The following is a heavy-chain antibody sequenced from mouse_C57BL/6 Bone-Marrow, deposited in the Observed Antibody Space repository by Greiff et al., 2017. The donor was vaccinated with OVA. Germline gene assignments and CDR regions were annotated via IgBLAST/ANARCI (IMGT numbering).Heavy chain of an antibody. Sequence: EVMLVESGEGLVKPGGSLKLSCAASGFTFSSYAMSWVRQTPEKRLEWVAYISSGGDYIYYADTVKGRFTISRDNARNTLYLQMSNLKPEDTAMYYCTSGYYGSSYSPAWFAYWGQGTLVTVSA. J-gene: IGHJ3*01. V-gene: IGHV5-9-1*02. D-gene: IGHD1-1*01. CDR3: TSGYYGSSYSPAWFAY. CDR1: GFTFSSYA. CDR2: ISSGGDYI.